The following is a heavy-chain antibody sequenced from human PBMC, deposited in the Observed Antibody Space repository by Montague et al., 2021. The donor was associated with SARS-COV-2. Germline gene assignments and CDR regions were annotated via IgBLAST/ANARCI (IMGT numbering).Heavy chain of an antibody. J-gene: IGHJ4*02. Sequence: SRRLSCAVSGFNFSSYAMSWVRQAPGKGLEWVSVISGSGGSTYYADSVKGRFTISRDNSKNTLYLQMNSLRAEDTAVYYCAKGLSSGSYYSTYFDYWGQGTLVTVSS. CDR2: ISGSGGST. D-gene: IGHD3-10*01. CDR3: AKGLSSGSYYSTYFDY. V-gene: IGHV3-23*01. CDR1: GFNFSSYA.